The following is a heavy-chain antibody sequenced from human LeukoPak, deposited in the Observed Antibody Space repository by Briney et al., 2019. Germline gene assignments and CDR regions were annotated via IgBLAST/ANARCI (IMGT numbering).Heavy chain of an antibody. D-gene: IGHD6-19*01. CDR2: ISGSGSGDST. V-gene: IGHV3-23*01. J-gene: IGHJ4*02. CDR1: GFTFSSYA. Sequence: PGGSLRLSCAASGFTFSSYAMSWVRQAPGKGLEWVSTISGSGSGDSTYYADSVKGRFTISRDNSKDTLYLQMNSLRAEDTAVYYCAKLLAVTNSYYFNYWGQGTLVTVSS. CDR3: AKLLAVTNSYYFNY.